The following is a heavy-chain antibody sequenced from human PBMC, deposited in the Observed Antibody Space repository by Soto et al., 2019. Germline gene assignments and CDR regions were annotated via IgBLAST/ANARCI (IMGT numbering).Heavy chain of an antibody. J-gene: IGHJ4*02. CDR1: GGTFSSYA. Sequence: SVKVSCKASGGTFSSYAISWVRQAPGQGLEWMGGIIPIFGTANYAQKFLGRVTVTEDTSTDTAYMEVSSLTSDDTAVYYCATPTLVRGVLGYWGQGTLVTVSS. CDR2: IIPIFGTA. V-gene: IGHV1-69*06. D-gene: IGHD3-10*01. CDR3: ATPTLVRGVLGY.